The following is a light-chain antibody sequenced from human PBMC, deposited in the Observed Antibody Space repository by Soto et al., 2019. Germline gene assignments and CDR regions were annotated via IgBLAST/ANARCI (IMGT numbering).Light chain of an antibody. J-gene: IGKJ1*01. CDR1: QGINSY. CDR3: QHYNSYSEA. Sequence: DIQLTQSPSSLSASVGDRVTITCRASQGINSYLAWYQQKPGKAPKLLIYKASTLKSGVPSRFSGSGSGTEFTLTISSLQPDDFATYYCQHYNSYSEAFGQGTKWIS. V-gene: IGKV1-5*03. CDR2: KAS.